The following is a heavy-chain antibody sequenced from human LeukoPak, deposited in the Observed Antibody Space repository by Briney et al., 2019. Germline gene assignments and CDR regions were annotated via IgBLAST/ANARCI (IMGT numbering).Heavy chain of an antibody. J-gene: IGHJ4*02. CDR3: ARGRRRGYCSSTSCYGCSGGSCYKEYYFDY. Sequence: GASVKVSCKASGYTFTSYDINWVRQATGQGLEWMGWMNPNSGNTGYAQKFQGRVTITRNTSISTAYMELSSLRSEDTAVYYCARGRRRGYCSSTSCYGCSGGSCYKEYYFDYWGQGTLVTVSS. CDR2: MNPNSGNT. CDR1: GYTFTSYD. D-gene: IGHD2-2*03. V-gene: IGHV1-8*03.